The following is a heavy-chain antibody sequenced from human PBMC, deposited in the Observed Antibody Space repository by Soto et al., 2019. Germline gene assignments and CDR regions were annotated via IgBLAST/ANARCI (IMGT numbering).Heavy chain of an antibody. D-gene: IGHD4-17*01. Sequence: SETLSLTCTVSGGSISSSSYYWGWIRQPPGKGLEWIGSIYYSGSTYYNPSLKSRVTISVDTSKNQFSLKLSSVTAADTAVYYCARQGVGVDYVTAFDIWGQGTMVTVSS. CDR1: GGSISSSSYY. CDR3: ARQGVGVDYVTAFDI. J-gene: IGHJ3*02. V-gene: IGHV4-39*01. CDR2: IYYSGST.